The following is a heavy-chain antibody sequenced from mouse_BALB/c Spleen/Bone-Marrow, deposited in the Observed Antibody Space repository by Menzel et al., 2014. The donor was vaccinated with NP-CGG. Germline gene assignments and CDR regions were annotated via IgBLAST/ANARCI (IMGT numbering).Heavy chain of an antibody. CDR1: GLDFSRYW. D-gene: IGHD2-1*01. CDR3: ARLNFYCNFFA. J-gene: IGHJ1*01. V-gene: IGHV4-1*02. Sequence: EVKLVESGGGLAQPGGSLKLSCAASGLDFSRYWMSWVRQAPGKGLEWIGELNPESSTLNYTPSLKDKLIISRDNAKNTLYLQMSKVRSEDAALYYCARLNFYCNFFAWGESTTGTGS. CDR2: LNPESSTL.